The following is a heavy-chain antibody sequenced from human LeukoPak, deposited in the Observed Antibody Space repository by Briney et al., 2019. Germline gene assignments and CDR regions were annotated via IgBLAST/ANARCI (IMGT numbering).Heavy chain of an antibody. J-gene: IGHJ4*02. Sequence: PGGSLRLSCAASGFTSGIYAMSWVRQAPGKGLEWVSAISGSGGSTYYADSVKGRFTISRDNSKNTLYLQMNSLRAEDTAVYYCAKEGEYYDFWSGYYFHFDYWGQGTLVTVSS. CDR1: GFTSGIYA. D-gene: IGHD3-3*01. CDR3: AKEGEYYDFWSGYYFHFDY. CDR2: ISGSGGST. V-gene: IGHV3-23*01.